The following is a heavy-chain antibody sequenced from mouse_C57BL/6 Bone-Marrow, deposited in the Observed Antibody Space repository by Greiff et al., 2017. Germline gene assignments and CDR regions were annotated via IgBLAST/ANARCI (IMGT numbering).Heavy chain of an antibody. Sequence: QVQLQQPGAELVKPGASVKLSCKASGYTFTSYWMHWVKQRPGQGLEWIGMIHPNSGSTNYNEKFKSKATLTVDKSSSTAYMQLSSLTSEDSAVYYCARYGSSDWYFDGWGTGTTVTVSS. J-gene: IGHJ1*03. D-gene: IGHD1-1*01. CDR3: ARYGSSDWYFDG. CDR2: IHPNSGST. V-gene: IGHV1-64*01. CDR1: GYTFTSYW.